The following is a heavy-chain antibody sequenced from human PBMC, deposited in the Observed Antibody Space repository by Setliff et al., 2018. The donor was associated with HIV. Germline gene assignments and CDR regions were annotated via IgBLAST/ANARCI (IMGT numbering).Heavy chain of an antibody. Sequence: TLSLTCTLAGGFVSRSNYVWGWVRQSPKKGLEWTGSVYYSGTTYYNPTLKSRVSISIDTPKNQFSLKLTSMTAADTAVYYCVRTGSSTSWGIYYYYYMDIWGKGSTVTVSS. CDR1: GGFVSRSNYV. J-gene: IGHJ6*03. D-gene: IGHD3-10*01. V-gene: IGHV4-39*01. CDR3: VRTGSSTSWGIYYYYYMDI. CDR2: VYYSGTT.